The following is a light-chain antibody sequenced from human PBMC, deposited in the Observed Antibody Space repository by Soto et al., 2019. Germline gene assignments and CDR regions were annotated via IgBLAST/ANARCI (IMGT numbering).Light chain of an antibody. CDR2: AAS. J-gene: IGKJ4*01. V-gene: IGKV1D-16*01. CDR3: HLYTTLPLT. Sequence: DLQMTQSPSSLSASVGDRVTITCRASQNISGWLVWYQQKPEKAPKSLIFAASNLESGVPARFSGSGSGTDFALTIDGLQPEDFATYYCHLYTTLPLTFGGGTKVEIK. CDR1: QNISGW.